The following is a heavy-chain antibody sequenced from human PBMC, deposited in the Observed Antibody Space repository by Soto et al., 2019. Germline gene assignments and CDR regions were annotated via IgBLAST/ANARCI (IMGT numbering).Heavy chain of an antibody. D-gene: IGHD1-26*01. Sequence: QVQLQESGPGLVKPSQTLSLTCTVSGGSISSGDYYWSWIRHPPGKGLEWIGYIYYSVSTYYNPSLTSRVTISVDTAKNQFSLKLSSVTAADTAVYYCARAVRGSYYDYWGQGTLVTVSS. CDR1: GGSISSGDYY. CDR3: ARAVRGSYYDY. CDR2: IYYSVST. J-gene: IGHJ4*02. V-gene: IGHV4-30-4*01.